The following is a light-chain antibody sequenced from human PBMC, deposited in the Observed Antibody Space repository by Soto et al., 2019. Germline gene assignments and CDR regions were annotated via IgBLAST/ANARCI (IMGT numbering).Light chain of an antibody. Sequence: EIVLTQSPGTLSLSPGERATLSCRTSQTITSNYLAWYQQKPGQPPRLLIYAVSTRATGIPDRFSGSGSGTDFTLTISRLEPEDFAVYHCQQYGSSPPLSFGGGTKVDIK. J-gene: IGKJ4*01. CDR2: AVS. CDR1: QTITSNY. V-gene: IGKV3-20*01. CDR3: QQYGSSPPLS.